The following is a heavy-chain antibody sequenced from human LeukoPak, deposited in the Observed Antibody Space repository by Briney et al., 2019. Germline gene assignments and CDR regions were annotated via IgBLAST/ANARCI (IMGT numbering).Heavy chain of an antibody. D-gene: IGHD2-21*02. CDR3: ARHLYCGGDCYSGRNHYYGLDV. J-gene: IGHJ6*02. V-gene: IGHV4-59*08. CDR1: DGSISDYH. CDR2: MYYTGST. Sequence: PSETLSLTCTVSDGSISDYHWSWIRQPPGKGLEWIGYMYYTGSTNYNPSLKSRVSISVDTSKRQFSLRLRSVTAADTAAYYCARHLYCGGDCYSGRNHYYGLDVWGQGTTVTVSS.